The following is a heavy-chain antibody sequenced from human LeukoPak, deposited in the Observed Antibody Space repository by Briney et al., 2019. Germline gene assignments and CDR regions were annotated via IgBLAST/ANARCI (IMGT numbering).Heavy chain of an antibody. CDR1: GGSISSSSYY. V-gene: IGHV4-39*01. CDR2: IYYSGST. Sequence: SETLSLTCTVSGGSISSSSYYWGWIRQPPGKGLEWIGSIYYSGSTYYNPSLKSRVTISVDTSKNQFSLKLSSVTAADTAVYYCARRSIAAAASPWGQGTLVTVSS. J-gene: IGHJ5*02. CDR3: ARRSIAAAASP. D-gene: IGHD6-13*01.